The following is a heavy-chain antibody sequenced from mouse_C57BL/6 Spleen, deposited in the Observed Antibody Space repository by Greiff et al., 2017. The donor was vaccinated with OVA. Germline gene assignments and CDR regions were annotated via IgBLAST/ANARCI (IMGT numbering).Heavy chain of an antibody. CDR3: ARSHYGSSGFAY. CDR2: IYPGDGDT. J-gene: IGHJ3*01. Sequence: VKLQPSGPELVKPGASVKISCKASGYAFSNSWLNWVKQRPGKGLEWIGRIYPGDGDTDYNGKFKGKAALTADKSSSTAYMQLSSLTSEDSAVYCCARSHYGSSGFAYWGQGTLVTVSA. D-gene: IGHD1-1*01. CDR1: GYAFSNSW. V-gene: IGHV1-82*01.